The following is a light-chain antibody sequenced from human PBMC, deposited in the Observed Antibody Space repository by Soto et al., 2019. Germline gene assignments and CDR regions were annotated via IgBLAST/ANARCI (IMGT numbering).Light chain of an antibody. CDR2: DAS. Sequence: DIQMTQSPSTLSASVGDSVTITCRASQSVSGWLAWYQQKPGKAPKLLIYDASSLQSGVPSRFSGSGSGTEFTLTINSLQPDDFATYYCQQYNSYWTFDQGTKV. CDR3: QQYNSYWT. CDR1: QSVSGW. V-gene: IGKV1-5*01. J-gene: IGKJ1*01.